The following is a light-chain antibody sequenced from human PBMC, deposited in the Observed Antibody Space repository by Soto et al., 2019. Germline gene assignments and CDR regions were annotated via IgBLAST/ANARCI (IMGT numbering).Light chain of an antibody. Sequence: EIVLTQSPGTLSLSPGERATLSCRASQNVRSNYLAWYQQQPGQAPRLLIYGTSARATGIPDRFSGSGSGTDFPLTISRLEPEDFAVYYCQQYGSSYTFGPGTKVEIK. V-gene: IGKV3-20*01. J-gene: IGKJ3*01. CDR1: QNVRSNY. CDR2: GTS. CDR3: QQYGSSYT.